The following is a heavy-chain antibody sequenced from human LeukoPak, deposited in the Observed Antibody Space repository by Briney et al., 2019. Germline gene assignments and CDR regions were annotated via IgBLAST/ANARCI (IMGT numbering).Heavy chain of an antibody. D-gene: IGHD3-10*01. CDR3: ARFGSGRYFDY. J-gene: IGHJ4*02. V-gene: IGHV4-34*01. CDR1: GGSFSGYY. Sequence: SETLSLTRAVYGGSFSGYYWSWIRQPPGKGLEWIGEINHSGSTNYNPSLKSRVTISVDTSKNQFSLKLSSVTAADTAVYYCARFGSGRYFDYWGQGTLVTVSS. CDR2: INHSGST.